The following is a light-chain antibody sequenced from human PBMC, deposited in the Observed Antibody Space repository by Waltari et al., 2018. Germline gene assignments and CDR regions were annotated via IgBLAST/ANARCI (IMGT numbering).Light chain of an antibody. CDR1: QSIGSW. CDR3: QQYTTFPLT. Sequence: DIQMTQSPSTLSASVGDRVTITCRASQSIGSWLAWYQQKPGKAPKLLIYKASSLESGVPSRFSGTESGTEFTLTITSLQPDDFATYYCQQYTTFPLTFGGGTKVDI. CDR2: KAS. V-gene: IGKV1-5*03. J-gene: IGKJ4*01.